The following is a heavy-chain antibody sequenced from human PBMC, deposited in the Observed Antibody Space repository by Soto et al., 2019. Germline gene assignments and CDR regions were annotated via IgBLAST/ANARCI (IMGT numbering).Heavy chain of an antibody. CDR3: ARVRAGGVVPAALDGDYYYYGMDV. J-gene: IGHJ6*02. CDR2: IYSGGST. Sequence: GGSLRLSCAASGFTVSSNYMSWVRQAPGKGLEWVSVIYSGGSTYYADSVKGRFTISRDNSKNTLYLQMNSLRAEDTAVYYCARVRAGGVVPAALDGDYYYYGMDVWGQGTTVTVSS. D-gene: IGHD2-2*01. V-gene: IGHV3-53*01. CDR1: GFTVSSNY.